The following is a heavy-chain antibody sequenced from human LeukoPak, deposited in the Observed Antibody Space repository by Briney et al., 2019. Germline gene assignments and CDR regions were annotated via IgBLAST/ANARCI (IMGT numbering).Heavy chain of an antibody. CDR1: GFTFSSYA. CDR3: AKLGDHGGYSYGYE. V-gene: IGHV3-23*01. CDR2: ISGSGGST. Sequence: HPGGSLRLSCAASGFTFSSYAMSWVRQAPGKGLEWVSAISGSGGSTYYADSVKGRFTISRDNSKNTLYLQVNSLRAEDTAVYYCAKLGDHGGYSYGYEWGQGTLVTVSS. D-gene: IGHD5-18*01. J-gene: IGHJ4*02.